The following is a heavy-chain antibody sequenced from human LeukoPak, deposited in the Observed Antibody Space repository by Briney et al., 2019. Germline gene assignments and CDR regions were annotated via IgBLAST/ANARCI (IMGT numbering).Heavy chain of an antibody. Sequence: SETLSLTCTVSGGSISSYYWSWIRQPAGKGLEWIGRIYTSGSINYNPSLKSRVTMSVDTSKNQFSLKLCSVTAADTAVYYCARDKVERLLGVRYYFDYWGQGTLVTVSS. V-gene: IGHV4-4*07. J-gene: IGHJ4*02. CDR3: ARDKVERLLGVRYYFDY. CDR1: GGSISSYY. CDR2: IYTSGSI. D-gene: IGHD3-3*01.